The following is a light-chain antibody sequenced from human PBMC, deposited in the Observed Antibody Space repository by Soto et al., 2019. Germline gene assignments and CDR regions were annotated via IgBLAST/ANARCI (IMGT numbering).Light chain of an antibody. CDR3: QQRSNWPLLT. CDR2: DAS. J-gene: IGKJ4*01. CDR1: QSVNSF. Sequence: EIVLTQSPATLSLSPGERATLSCRASQSVNSFLAWYQQKPGQAPRLLIYDASSRATGIPARFSGSGSGTDFILTTSSLEPEDFAVYYCQQRSNWPLLTFGGGTKVDIK. V-gene: IGKV3-11*01.